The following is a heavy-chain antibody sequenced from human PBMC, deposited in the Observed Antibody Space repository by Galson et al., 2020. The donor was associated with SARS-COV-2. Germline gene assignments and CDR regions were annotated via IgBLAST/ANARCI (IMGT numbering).Heavy chain of an antibody. V-gene: IGHV1-69*13. CDR1: GGTFSSYA. Sequence: SVKVSCKASGGTFSSYAISWVRQAPGQGLEWMGGIIPIFGTANYAQKFQGRVTITADESTSTAYMELSSLRSEDTAVYYWARDLGTLGYCSSTSCRNYYYCMDVWGQGTTVTVSS. CDR2: IIPIFGTA. CDR3: ARDLGTLGYCSSTSCRNYYYCMDV. J-gene: IGHJ6*02. D-gene: IGHD2-2*01.